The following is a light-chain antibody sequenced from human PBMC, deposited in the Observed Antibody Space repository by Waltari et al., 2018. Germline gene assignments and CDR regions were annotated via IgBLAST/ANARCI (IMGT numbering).Light chain of an antibody. CDR3: QVWDTRSDHWV. CDR2: DDT. CDR1: DIGTKS. J-gene: IGLJ3*02. Sequence: SYVLTQPPSVSVVPGKTATITCGGSDIGTKSVGWYQPKPVRAPVAVVYDDTGRPSRLPERFSGSNSAHTATLTISRVEAGDEAHYFCQVWDTRSDHWVFGGGTKLTVL. V-gene: IGLV3-21*03.